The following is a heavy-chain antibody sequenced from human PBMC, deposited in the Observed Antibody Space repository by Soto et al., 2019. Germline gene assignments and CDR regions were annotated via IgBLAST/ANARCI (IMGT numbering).Heavy chain of an antibody. D-gene: IGHD5-12*01. CDR3: VRHAQWIIRAY. CDR2: IIYSGDF. CDR1: GASISSYNY. V-gene: IGHV4-39*01. J-gene: IGHJ4*02. Sequence: QVQLLLSGPGLVKPSETLSLTCDVSGASISSYNYWGWFRQSPGKGLEWIGSIIYSGDFMYNPSLQRRLALFLATSHNQFPVKLTSVTEADTSVYYCVRHAQWIIRAYWGQGSLVTVSS.